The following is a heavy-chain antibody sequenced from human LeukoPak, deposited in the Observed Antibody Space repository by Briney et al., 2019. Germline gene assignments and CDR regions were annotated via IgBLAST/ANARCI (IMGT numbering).Heavy chain of an antibody. CDR1: GFTFDDYA. CDR3: AKDSGRGDYYYYYYMDV. CDR2: ISWNSGSI. J-gene: IGHJ6*03. Sequence: GRSLRLSCAASGFTFDDYAMHWVRQAPGKGLEWVSGISWNSGSIGYADSVKGRFTISRDNAKNSLYLQMNSLRAEDTALYYCAKDSGRGDYYYYYYMDVWGKGTTVTVSS. D-gene: IGHD3-3*01. V-gene: IGHV3-9*01.